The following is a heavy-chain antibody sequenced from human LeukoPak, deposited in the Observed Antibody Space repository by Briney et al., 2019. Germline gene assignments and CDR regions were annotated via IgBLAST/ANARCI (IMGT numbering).Heavy chain of an antibody. Sequence: SETLSLTCAVYGGSFSGYYWSWIRQPPGKGLEWIGEINHSGSTNYNPSLRSRVTISVDTSKNQFSLKLSSVTAADTAVYYCARGGFWSGYSDYWGQGTLVTVSS. D-gene: IGHD3-3*01. CDR1: GGSFSGYY. J-gene: IGHJ4*02. V-gene: IGHV4-34*01. CDR2: INHSGST. CDR3: ARGGFWSGYSDY.